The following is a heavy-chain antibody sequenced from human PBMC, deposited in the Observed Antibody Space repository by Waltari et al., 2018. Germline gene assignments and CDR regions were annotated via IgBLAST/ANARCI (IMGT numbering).Heavy chain of an antibody. CDR2: INHSGSN. CDR1: GGSFSGYY. J-gene: IGHJ4*02. CDR3: ARGYCSGDSCSVYFDY. D-gene: IGHD2-15*01. Sequence: QVQLQQWGAGLLKPSETLSLTCAFYGGSFSGYYWSWIRQPPGKGLEWIGEINHSGSNNYNPSRKSRVNISVDTSKNQFSLKVNSVTAADTAVYYCARGYCSGDSCSVYFDYWGQGTLVTVSS. V-gene: IGHV4-34*02.